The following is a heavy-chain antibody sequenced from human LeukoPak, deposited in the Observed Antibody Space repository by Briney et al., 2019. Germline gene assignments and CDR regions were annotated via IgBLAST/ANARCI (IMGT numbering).Heavy chain of an antibody. CDR2: ILYDGSNK. Sequence: GRSLRLSYAVSGCTFSSYSLHWVRQAPGKGLEWVAVILYDGSNKYYTDAVTGRVTISRDNSKYTLYLQMNSLRAEDTAVYFCARSIAVAAPSDYWGQGTLVTVSS. J-gene: IGHJ4*02. V-gene: IGHV3-30*04. CDR1: GCTFSSYS. D-gene: IGHD6-19*01. CDR3: ARSIAVAAPSDY.